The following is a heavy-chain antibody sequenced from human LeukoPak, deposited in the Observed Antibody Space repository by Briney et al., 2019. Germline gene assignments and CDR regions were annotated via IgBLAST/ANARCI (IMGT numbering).Heavy chain of an antibody. J-gene: IGHJ4*02. Sequence: SETLSLTCTVSGGSISSYYWSWIRQPPGKGLEWIGYIYYSGSTNYNPSLKSRVTISVDTSKNQFSLKLSSVTAADTAVYYCASHMITFGGVPYYFDYWGQGTLVTVSS. CDR1: GGSISSYY. V-gene: IGHV4-59*08. D-gene: IGHD3-16*01. CDR3: ASHMITFGGVPYYFDY. CDR2: IYYSGST.